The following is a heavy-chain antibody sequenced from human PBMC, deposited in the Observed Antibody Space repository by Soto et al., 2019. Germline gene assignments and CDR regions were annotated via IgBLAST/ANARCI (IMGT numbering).Heavy chain of an antibody. J-gene: IGHJ5*02. V-gene: IGHV3-33*01. Sequence: GGSLRLSCAASGFTFSSYGMHWVRQAPGKGLEWVAVIWYDGSNKYYADSVKGRFTISRDNSKNTLYLQMNSLRAEDTAVYYCARDPGGSSWYRKWFDPWGQGTLVTVSS. CDR1: GFTFSSYG. D-gene: IGHD6-13*01. CDR3: ARDPGGSSWYRKWFDP. CDR2: IWYDGSNK.